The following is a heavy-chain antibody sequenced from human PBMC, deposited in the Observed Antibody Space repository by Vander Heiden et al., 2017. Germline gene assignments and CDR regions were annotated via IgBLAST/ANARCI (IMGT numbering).Heavy chain of an antibody. J-gene: IGHJ3*01. CDR3: AKDLTTMTPYDAFDF. CDR2: ITWDGSST. V-gene: IGHV3-43*01. D-gene: IGHD4-17*01. CDR1: GVVFGYYI. Sequence: VQLVGSGGVVVQPGGSLRLSCAASGVVFGYYIMHWVCQAPGKGLEWVSLITWDGSSTYHADSVKGRFTISRDNGKKSLYLQMNSLRTEDTALYYCAKDLTTMTPYDAFDFWGQGTMVTVSS.